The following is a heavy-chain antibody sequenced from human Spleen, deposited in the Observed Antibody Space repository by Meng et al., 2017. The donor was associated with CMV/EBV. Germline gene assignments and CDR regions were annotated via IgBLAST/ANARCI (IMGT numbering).Heavy chain of an antibody. D-gene: IGHD3-9*01. CDR1: GFTFSSFA. Sequence: CAASGFTFSSFAMPWVRQAPGTELEWVSGISASATSTYYADSVKGRFTVSRDNSKSTLYLQMNSLRAEDTAVYYCAKGGYFDWLGEYWDQGTLVTVSS. CDR2: ISASATST. CDR3: AKGGYFDWLGEY. J-gene: IGHJ4*02. V-gene: IGHV3-23*01.